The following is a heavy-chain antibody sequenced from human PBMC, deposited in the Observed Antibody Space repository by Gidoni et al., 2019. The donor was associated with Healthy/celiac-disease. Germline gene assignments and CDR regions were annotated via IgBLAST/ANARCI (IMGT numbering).Heavy chain of an antibody. J-gene: IGHJ3*02. D-gene: IGHD5-18*01. V-gene: IGHV1-69*04. Sequence: QVQLVQSGAEVKKPGSSVKVSCKASGGTFSSYAISWVRQAHGQGLEWMGRIIPILGIANYAQKFQGRVTITADKSTSTAYMELSSLRSEDTAVYYCARECGYSYAPDAFDIWGQGTMVTVSS. CDR2: IIPILGIA. CDR1: GGTFSSYA. CDR3: ARECGYSYAPDAFDI.